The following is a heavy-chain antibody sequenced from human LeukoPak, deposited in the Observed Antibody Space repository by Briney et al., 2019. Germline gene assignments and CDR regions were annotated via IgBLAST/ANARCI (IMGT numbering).Heavy chain of an antibody. CDR1: GFTFSSYS. CDR2: ISSSSSYI. J-gene: IGHJ4*02. D-gene: IGHD3-22*01. CDR3: AKVRRLDYYDSSGYYYQPLFDY. V-gene: IGHV3-21*04. Sequence: PGGSLRLSCAASGFTFSSYSMNWVRQAPGKGLEWVSSISSSSSYIYYADSVKGRFTISRDNSKNTLYLQMNSLRAEDTAVYYCAKVRRLDYYDSSGYYYQPLFDYWGQGTLVTVSS.